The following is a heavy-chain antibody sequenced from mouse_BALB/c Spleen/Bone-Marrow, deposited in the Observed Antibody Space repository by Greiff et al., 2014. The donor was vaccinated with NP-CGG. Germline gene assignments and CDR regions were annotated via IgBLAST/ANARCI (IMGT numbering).Heavy chain of an antibody. Sequence: QVQLQQSGAEVMRPGSSVNISCKASGYAFSNYGMNWVKQRPGQGLEWIGQIYPGDGDTNYNGKFKGRVTLTADKSSSTAYMQLSSLTSEDSAVYFCASVYDYGRGYAMDYWGQGTSLTVSS. J-gene: IGHJ4*01. CDR2: IYPGDGDT. CDR1: GYAFSNYG. V-gene: IGHV1-80*01. CDR3: ASVYDYGRGYAMDY. D-gene: IGHD2-4*01.